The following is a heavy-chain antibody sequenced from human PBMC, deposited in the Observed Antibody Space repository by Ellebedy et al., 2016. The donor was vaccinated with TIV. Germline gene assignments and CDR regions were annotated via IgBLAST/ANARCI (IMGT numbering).Heavy chain of an antibody. Sequence: GGSLRLSCKGSGYSFTSYWIGWVRQMPGNGLEWMGIIYPGDSDTRYSPSFQGQVTISADKSISTAYLQWSSLKASDTAMYYCARRDEQWLASGGFDYWGQGTLVTVSS. D-gene: IGHD6-19*01. V-gene: IGHV5-51*01. J-gene: IGHJ4*02. CDR2: IYPGDSDT. CDR1: GYSFTSYW. CDR3: ARRDEQWLASGGFDY.